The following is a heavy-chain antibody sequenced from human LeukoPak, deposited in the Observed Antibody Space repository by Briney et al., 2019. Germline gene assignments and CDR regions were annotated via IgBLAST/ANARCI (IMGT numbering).Heavy chain of an antibody. CDR2: INNSGST. CDR1: GGSFSGYY. CDR3: ARGLKARYYYGSGSYASGRYYFDY. V-gene: IGHV4-34*01. D-gene: IGHD3-10*01. J-gene: IGHJ4*02. Sequence: SETMSLTCAVYGGSFSGYYWSWIRQPPGNGLEWIGEINNSGSTNYNPCLKSRVTISVDTSKTQFSLKLSSVTAADTAVYYCARGLKARYYYGSGSYASGRYYFDYWGQGTLVTVSS.